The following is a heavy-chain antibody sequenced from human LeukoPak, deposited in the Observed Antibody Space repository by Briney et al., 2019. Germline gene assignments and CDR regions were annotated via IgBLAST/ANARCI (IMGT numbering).Heavy chain of an antibody. D-gene: IGHD3-9*01. V-gene: IGHV3-7*01. CDR1: GFTFSSYW. Sequence: GGSLRLSCAASGFTFSSYWMSWVRQAPGKGLEWVANIKQDGSEKYYVDSVKGRFTISRDNAKNSLYLRMNSLRAEDTAVYYCARNPLTRYYYYYYMDVWGKGTTVTVSS. CDR3: ARNPLTRYYYYYYMDV. CDR2: IKQDGSEK. J-gene: IGHJ6*03.